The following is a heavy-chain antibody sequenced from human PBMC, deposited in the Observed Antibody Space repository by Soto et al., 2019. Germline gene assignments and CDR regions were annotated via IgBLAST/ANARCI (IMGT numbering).Heavy chain of an antibody. Sequence: EVQLVESGGGLVQPGGSLRLSCAASGFTFSSYSMNWVRQAPGKGLEWVSYISSSSRTIYYADSVKGRFTISRDNAKNSLYLQMTSLRDEDTAVYYCARDAGYSSSYYFDYWGQGTLVTVSS. CDR3: ARDAGYSSSYYFDY. CDR2: ISSSSRTI. V-gene: IGHV3-48*02. CDR1: GFTFSSYS. J-gene: IGHJ4*02. D-gene: IGHD6-13*01.